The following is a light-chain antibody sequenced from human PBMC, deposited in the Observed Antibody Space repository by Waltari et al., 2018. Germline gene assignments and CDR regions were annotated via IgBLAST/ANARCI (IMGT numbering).Light chain of an antibody. Sequence: IVLTQSPGPLSLSPGETATPSCRASQGVGRTLAWYQQKPGQAPRLLIYAASTRATGIPDRFSGSGSGTDFRLTISRLEPEDFAVYYCQHYVRLPVTFGQGTTVELK. CDR2: AAS. J-gene: IGKJ1*01. CDR3: QHYVRLPVT. V-gene: IGKV3-20*01. CDR1: QGVGRT.